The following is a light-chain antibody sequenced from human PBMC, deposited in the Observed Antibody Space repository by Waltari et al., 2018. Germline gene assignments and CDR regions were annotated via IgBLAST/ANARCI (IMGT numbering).Light chain of an antibody. CDR2: DAS. CDR1: QSVNNY. Sequence: EIVLTQSPATLSLSPGEGATLSCRTSQSVNNYLAWYQQRPGQAPRLLIYDASIRATGSPARFSGSGSGTDFTLTISTLEQDDFAVYYCQQRSSWPLTFGPGTTVEIK. V-gene: IGKV3-11*01. CDR3: QQRSSWPLT. J-gene: IGKJ3*01.